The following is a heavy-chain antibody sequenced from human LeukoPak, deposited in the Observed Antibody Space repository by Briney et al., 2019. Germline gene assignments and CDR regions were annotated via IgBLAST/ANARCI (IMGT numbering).Heavy chain of an antibody. V-gene: IGHV3-30-3*01. CDR3: ARDRGDSSGYYYGIFDY. D-gene: IGHD3-22*01. CDR1: GFTFSSYA. Sequence: GRSLRLSCAASGFTFSSYAMHWVRQAPGKGLEWVAVISYDGSNKYYADSVKGRFTISRDNSKNTLYLQMNSLRAEDTAVYDCARDRGDSSGYYYGIFDYWGQGTLVTVSS. J-gene: IGHJ4*02. CDR2: ISYDGSNK.